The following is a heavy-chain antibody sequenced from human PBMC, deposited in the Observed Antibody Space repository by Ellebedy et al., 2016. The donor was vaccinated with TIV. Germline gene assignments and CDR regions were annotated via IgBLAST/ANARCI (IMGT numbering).Heavy chain of an antibody. V-gene: IGHV3-74*01. CDR2: ITSDGSSR. D-gene: IGHD6-19*01. CDR1: GFTFSNYW. CDR3: VRGVAGSVAPNWFDP. J-gene: IGHJ5*02. Sequence: GESLKISCAASGFTFSNYWMYWVRQAPGKGLVWVSRITSDGSSRSYADSVKGRFTISRDNAKNTLFLQMNSLRAEDTAVYYCVRGVAGSVAPNWFDPWGQGTLVTVSS.